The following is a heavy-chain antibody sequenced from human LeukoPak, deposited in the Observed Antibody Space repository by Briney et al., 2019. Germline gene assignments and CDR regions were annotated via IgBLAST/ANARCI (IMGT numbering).Heavy chain of an antibody. Sequence: SETLSLTCTVSGGSISSYYWSWIRQPPGKGLEWIGYIYYSGSTNYNPSLKSRVTISVDTSKNQFSLKLSSVTAADTAVYYCARHRRVLGTIAVAGTGFDYWGQGTLVTVSS. J-gene: IGHJ4*02. V-gene: IGHV4-59*08. CDR3: ARHRRVLGTIAVAGTGFDY. D-gene: IGHD6-19*01. CDR1: GGSISSYY. CDR2: IYYSGST.